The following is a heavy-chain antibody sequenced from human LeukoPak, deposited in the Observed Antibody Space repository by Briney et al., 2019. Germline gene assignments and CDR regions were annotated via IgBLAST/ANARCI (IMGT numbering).Heavy chain of an antibody. Sequence: LETLSLTCTVSGYSISSGYYWGWIRQPPGKGLEWIGSIYHSGSTYYNPSLKSRVTISVDTSKNQFSLKLSSVTAADTAVYYCARVLRGYSYGPFDYWGQGTLVTVSS. CDR1: GYSISSGYY. CDR3: ARVLRGYSYGPFDY. V-gene: IGHV4-38-2*02. J-gene: IGHJ4*02. D-gene: IGHD5-18*01. CDR2: IYHSGST.